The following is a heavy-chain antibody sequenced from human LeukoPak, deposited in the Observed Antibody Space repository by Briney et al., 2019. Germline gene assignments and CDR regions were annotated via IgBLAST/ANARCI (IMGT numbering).Heavy chain of an antibody. V-gene: IGHV3-33*01. J-gene: IGHJ3*02. CDR2: IWYDGSNK. Sequence: KPGGSLRLSCAASGFTLSIYDMHWVRQAPGKGLEWVAVIWYDGSNKNYADSVKGRFTISRDNSKNTLYLQMNSLRAEDTAVYYCARDRGSGLRSVFDIWGQGTMVTVSS. D-gene: IGHD3-10*01. CDR3: ARDRGSGLRSVFDI. CDR1: GFTLSIYD.